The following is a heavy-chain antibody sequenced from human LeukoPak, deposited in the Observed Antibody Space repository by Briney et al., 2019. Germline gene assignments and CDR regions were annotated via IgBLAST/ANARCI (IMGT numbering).Heavy chain of an antibody. D-gene: IGHD5-18*01. CDR1: GFTFDDYA. V-gene: IGHV3-9*01. CDR2: ISWNSGSI. J-gene: IGHJ4*02. Sequence: GRSLRLSCAASGFTFDDYAMHWVRQAPGKGLEWVSGISWNSGSIGYADSVKGRFTISRDNAKNSLYLQMNSLRAEDTALYYCAKDLRGYSYGSFDYWGQGTLVTVSS. CDR3: AKDLRGYSYGSFDY.